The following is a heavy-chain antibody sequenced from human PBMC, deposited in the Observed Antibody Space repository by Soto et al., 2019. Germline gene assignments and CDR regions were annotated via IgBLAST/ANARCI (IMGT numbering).Heavy chain of an antibody. Sequence: GGSPRLSCAASGFTFSSYAMSWFRQAPGKGLEWVSAISGSGGSTYYADSVKGRFTISRDNSKNTLYLQMNSLRAEDTALYYCAKASYFYSGGSDLNRFSHCGEGTLVTVSS. CDR1: GFTFSSYA. CDR3: AKASYFYSGGSDLNRFSH. V-gene: IGHV3-23*01. D-gene: IGHD3-3*01. CDR2: ISGSGGST. J-gene: IGHJ5*02.